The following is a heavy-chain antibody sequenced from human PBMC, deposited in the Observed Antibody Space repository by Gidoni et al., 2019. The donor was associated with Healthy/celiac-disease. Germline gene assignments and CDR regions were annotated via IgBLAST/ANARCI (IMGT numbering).Heavy chain of an antibody. J-gene: IGHJ3*02. D-gene: IGHD3-22*01. CDR2: IWYDGSNK. CDR1: GFTFSSYG. V-gene: IGHV3-33*01. CDR3: ARGGYYDSSGYLDPHAFDI. Sequence: QVQLVESGGGVVQPGRSLRLSCAASGFTFSSYGMTWVGQAPGKGLEWVAVIWYDGSNKYYADSVKGRFTISRDNSKNTLYLQMNSLRAEDTAVHYCARGGYYDSSGYLDPHAFDIWGQGTMVTVSS.